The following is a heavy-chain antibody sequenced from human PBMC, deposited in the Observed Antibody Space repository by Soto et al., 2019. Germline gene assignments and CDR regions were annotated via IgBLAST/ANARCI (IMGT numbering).Heavy chain of an antibody. CDR1: GFTFSSYA. D-gene: IGHD6-13*01. CDR2: ISYDGSNK. V-gene: IGHV3-30-3*01. J-gene: IGHJ4*02. Sequence: GGSLRLSCAASGFTFSSYAMHWVRQAPGKGLEWVAVISYDGSNKYYADSVKGRFTISRDNSKNKLYLQMNSLRAEDTAVYYCARDNSAAGNFDYWGQGTLVTVSS. CDR3: ARDNSAAGNFDY.